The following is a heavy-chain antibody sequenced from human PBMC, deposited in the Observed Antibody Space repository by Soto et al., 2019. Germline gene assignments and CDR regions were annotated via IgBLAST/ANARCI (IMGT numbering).Heavy chain of an antibody. CDR3: ARGAPFMGSVVVPAAKDYMDV. CDR2: IKQDGSEK. J-gene: IGHJ6*03. CDR1: GFTFSNYW. Sequence: PGGSLRLSCAASGFTFSNYWMTWVRQAPGKGLEWVANIKQDGSEKYYVDSVKGRFTISRDNAKNSLSLQVNSLRAEDTALYYCARGAPFMGSVVVPAAKDYMDVWGKGTTVTVSS. V-gene: IGHV3-7*01. D-gene: IGHD2-2*01.